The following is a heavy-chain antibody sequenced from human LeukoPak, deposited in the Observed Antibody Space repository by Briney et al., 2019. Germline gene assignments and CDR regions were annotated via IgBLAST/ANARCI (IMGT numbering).Heavy chain of an antibody. J-gene: IGHJ3*02. V-gene: IGHV3-30-3*01. CDR3: ARDDCDI. D-gene: IGHD2-21*02. Sequence: PGRSLRLSCAASGFTFSSHAMHWVRQAPGKGLEWVAVISYDGSNKYYADSVKGRFTISRDNSKNTLYLQMNSLRAEDTAVYYCARDDCDIWGQGTMVTVSS. CDR2: ISYDGSNK. CDR1: GFTFSSHA.